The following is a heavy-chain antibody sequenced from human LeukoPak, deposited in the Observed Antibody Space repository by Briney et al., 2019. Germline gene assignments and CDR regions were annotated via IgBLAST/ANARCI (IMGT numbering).Heavy chain of an antibody. CDR1: GGTFSSYA. CDR3: ARPLGDCSSTSSSKGPFDY. D-gene: IGHD2-2*01. J-gene: IGHJ4*02. V-gene: IGHV1-69*01. Sequence: SVKVSCKASGGTFSSYAISWVRQAPGQGLEWMGGIIPIFGTANYAQKFQGRVTITADESTSTAYMELSSLRSEDTAVYYCARPLGDCSSTSSSKGPFDYWGQGTLVTVSS. CDR2: IIPIFGTA.